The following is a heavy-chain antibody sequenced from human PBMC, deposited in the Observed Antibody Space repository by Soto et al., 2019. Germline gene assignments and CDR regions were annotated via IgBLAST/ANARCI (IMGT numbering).Heavy chain of an antibody. D-gene: IGHD2-21*01. V-gene: IGHV1-46*01. CDR3: ARDIVVVNAPTHYRYRMDV. CDR2: INPSGGST. J-gene: IGHJ6*02. CDR1: GYTFTSYY. Sequence: ASVKVSCKASGYTFTSYYMHWVRQAPGQGLEWMGIINPSGGSTSYAQKFQGRVTMTRDTSTSTVYMELSSLRSEDTAVYYCARDIVVVNAPTHYRYRMDVWGQGTTVTISS.